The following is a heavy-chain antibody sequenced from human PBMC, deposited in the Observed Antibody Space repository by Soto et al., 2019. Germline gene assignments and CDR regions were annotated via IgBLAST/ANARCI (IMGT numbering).Heavy chain of an antibody. V-gene: IGHV3-23*01. CDR2: SSGRGGST. CDR1: GFTFSSCA. Sequence: WESLCLSCAASGFTFSSCAICWGRQRPATGLAWVSASSGRGGSTYYVDSVKGRFTIFRDNSNNTLYLQMNSLRAADTAVYYFATVEVISSGYSTYYYYGIDVWGQGTMVTVSS. J-gene: IGHJ6*02. CDR3: ATVEVISSGYSTYYYYGIDV. D-gene: IGHD3-3*01.